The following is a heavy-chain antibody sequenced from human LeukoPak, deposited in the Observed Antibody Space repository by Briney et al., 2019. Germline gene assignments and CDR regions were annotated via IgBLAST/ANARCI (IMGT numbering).Heavy chain of an antibody. J-gene: IGHJ4*02. CDR3: ASFLGNFGY. D-gene: IGHD2/OR15-2a*01. Sequence: KCSETLSLTCTVCGGSISSVSYYWSWVWQPAGKGLDWIVRICTSGRTTYNPALTHRVAISVDTSKNQFSLKLSSVTAADTAVYYCASFLGNFGYWGQGTLVTVSS. V-gene: IGHV4-61*02. CDR2: ICTSGRT. CDR1: GGSISSVSYY.